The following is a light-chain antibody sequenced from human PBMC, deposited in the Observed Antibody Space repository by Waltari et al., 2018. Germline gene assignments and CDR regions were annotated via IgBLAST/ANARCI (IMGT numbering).Light chain of an antibody. CDR3: LLSYSGARPVV. J-gene: IGLJ2*01. Sequence: PSLTVSPGSTVTLTCGSSTGAVTSGHYPYWFQQKPGQAPRTLIYDTSYNHSWTPARFPGSLLGGKAALTPLGETPEDAAEYYCLLSYSGARPVVFGGGTKLTVL. V-gene: IGLV7-46*02. CDR1: TGAVTSGHY. CDR2: DTS.